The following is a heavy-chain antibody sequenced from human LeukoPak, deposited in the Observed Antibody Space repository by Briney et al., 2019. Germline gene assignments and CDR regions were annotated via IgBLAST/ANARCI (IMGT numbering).Heavy chain of an antibody. CDR3: AKDKIRGYSYALFDY. CDR1: GLNLKSEG. Sequence: PGSPLRLPCGASGLNLKSEGMRGLRHAPEKTLESVAVIAYDGSNKYYADSVKGRFTISRDNSKNTLYLQMNILRAEDTAVYYCAKDKIRGYSYALFDYWGQGTLVTVSS. CDR2: IAYDGSNK. J-gene: IGHJ4*02. V-gene: IGHV3-30*18. D-gene: IGHD5-18*01.